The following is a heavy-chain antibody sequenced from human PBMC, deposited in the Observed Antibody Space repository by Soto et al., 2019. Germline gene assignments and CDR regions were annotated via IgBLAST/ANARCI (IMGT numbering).Heavy chain of an antibody. J-gene: IGHJ4*02. Sequence: QVQLVQSGAEVKKPGASVKVSCKTSGYTFTSYAMHWVRQAPGQRLERMGWINAGNGNTKYSQKFQGRVTITRDTSASTAYMELSSLRSEDTAVYYCARSLRGVDFDYWGQGTLVTVSS. CDR2: INAGNGNT. CDR1: GYTFTSYA. V-gene: IGHV1-3*01. CDR3: ARSLRGVDFDY. D-gene: IGHD2-15*01.